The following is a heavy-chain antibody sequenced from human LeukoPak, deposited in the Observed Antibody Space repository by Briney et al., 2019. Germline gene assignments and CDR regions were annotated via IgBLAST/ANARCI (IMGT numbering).Heavy chain of an antibody. Sequence: GGSLRLSCAASGFTFSSYAMHWVRQAPGKGLEWVAVISYDGSNKYYADSVKGRFTISRDNSKNTLYLQMNSPRAEDTAVYYCARDLSSSSPYYYYGMDVWGQGTTVTVSS. J-gene: IGHJ6*02. CDR2: ISYDGSNK. V-gene: IGHV3-30*04. CDR1: GFTFSSYA. D-gene: IGHD6-6*01. CDR3: ARDLSSSSPYYYYGMDV.